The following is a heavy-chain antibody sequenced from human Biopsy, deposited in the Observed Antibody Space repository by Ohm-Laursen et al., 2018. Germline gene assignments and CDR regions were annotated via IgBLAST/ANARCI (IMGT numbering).Heavy chain of an antibody. J-gene: IGHJ6*02. CDR3: ARIPILVVPAAIVYRHRRHLQGLDV. CDR2: IGWDDAK. Sequence: TQTLTLTCTLSGFSLNTRGMSVTWIRQPPGKALEWLARIGWDDAKFYSEALKTRLTISKGTSENHVVLTLSDVAPVDTATYYCARIPILVVPAAIVYRHRRHLQGLDVWGQGTTVIVSS. V-gene: IGHV2-70*16. D-gene: IGHD2-2*02. CDR1: GFSLNTRGMS.